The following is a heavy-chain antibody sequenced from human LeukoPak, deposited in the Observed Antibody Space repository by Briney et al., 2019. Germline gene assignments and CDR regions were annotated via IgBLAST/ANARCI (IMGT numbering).Heavy chain of an antibody. D-gene: IGHD3-22*01. CDR2: FDPEDGET. V-gene: IGHV1-24*01. CDR1: GYTLTELS. Sequence: ASVTVSCKVSGYTLTELSMHWVRQAPGKGLEWMGGFDPEDGETIYAQKFQGRVTMTEDTSTDTAYMELSSLRSEDTAVYYCATAGGGGHYYDSSDKGGAFDIWGQGTMVTVSS. J-gene: IGHJ3*02. CDR3: ATAGGGGHYYDSSDKGGAFDI.